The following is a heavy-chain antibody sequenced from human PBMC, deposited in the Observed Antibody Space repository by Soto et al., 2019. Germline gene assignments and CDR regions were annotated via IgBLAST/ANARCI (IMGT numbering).Heavy chain of an antibody. J-gene: IGHJ4*02. CDR1: GGSISSYY. Sequence: LSLTCTVSGGSISSYYLSWIRQPPGKGLEWIGYIYYSGSTNYNPSLKSRVTISVDTSKNQFSLKLSSVTAADTAVYYCARVRPGIAVALLDYWGQGTPVTVS. CDR2: IYYSGST. V-gene: IGHV4-59*08. CDR3: ARVRPGIAVALLDY. D-gene: IGHD6-19*01.